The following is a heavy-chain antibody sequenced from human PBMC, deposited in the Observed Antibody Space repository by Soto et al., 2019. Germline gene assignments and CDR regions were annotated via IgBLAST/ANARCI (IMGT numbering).Heavy chain of an antibody. CDR2: ISGSGVST. V-gene: IGHV3-23*01. J-gene: IGHJ4*02. CDR1: GFTFSSYA. D-gene: IGHD5-12*01. CDR3: ERQIWERGTATILDY. Sequence: PGGSLRLSCAASGFTFSSYAMSGGRQAPGKGLEWVSAISGSGVSTYYADSVKGRFTISRYNSKNTLYLQWSSLKASDTAIYYCERQIWERGTATILDYWGQGTLVTVSS.